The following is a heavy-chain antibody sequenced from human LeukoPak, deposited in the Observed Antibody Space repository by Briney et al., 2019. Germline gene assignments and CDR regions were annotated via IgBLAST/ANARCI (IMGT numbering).Heavy chain of an antibody. CDR1: GYTFPSYY. CDR2: INPSGGST. Sequence: ASVKVSCKASGYTFPSYYMHWVRQAPGQGLEWMGIINPSGGSTSYAQKLQGRVTMTRDTSTSTVYMELSSLRSEDTAVYYCAREAYGVPLDYWGQGTLVTVSS. D-gene: IGHD3-10*01. J-gene: IGHJ4*02. CDR3: AREAYGVPLDY. V-gene: IGHV1-46*01.